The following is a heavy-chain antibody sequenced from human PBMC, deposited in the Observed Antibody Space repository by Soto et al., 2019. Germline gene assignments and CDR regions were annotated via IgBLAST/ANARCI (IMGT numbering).Heavy chain of an antibody. CDR2: ISAYNGNT. CDR3: ARDHHYDSSGSTLFDY. J-gene: IGHJ4*02. Sequence: ASLKVSCKASGYTFTSYGISWVRQAPGQGLEWMGWISAYNGNTNYAQKLKGRVTMTTDTSTSTAYMELRSLRSDDTAVYYCARDHHYDSSGSTLFDYWGQGTLVTVSS. D-gene: IGHD3-22*01. CDR1: GYTFTSYG. V-gene: IGHV1-18*01.